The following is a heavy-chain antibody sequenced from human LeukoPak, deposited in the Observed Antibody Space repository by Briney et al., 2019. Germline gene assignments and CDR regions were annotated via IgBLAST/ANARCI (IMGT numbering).Heavy chain of an antibody. CDR2: ISSNGGVT. J-gene: IGHJ3*02. CDR1: GFTFSSYA. D-gene: IGHD2-15*01. Sequence: PGGSLRLSCAASGFTFSSYAMHWVRQAPGKGLEHVSAISSNGGVTYYASSMKGRFTISRDNSKNTLYLQMGSLRAEDMAVYYCARVGGSLPDAFDIWGQGTMVTVSS. CDR3: ARVGGSLPDAFDI. V-gene: IGHV3-64*01.